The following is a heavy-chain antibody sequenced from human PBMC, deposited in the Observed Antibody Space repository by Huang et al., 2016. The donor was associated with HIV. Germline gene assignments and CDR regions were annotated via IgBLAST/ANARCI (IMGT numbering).Heavy chain of an antibody. V-gene: IGHV4-39*01. Sequence: QLQLQESGPGLVKPSETLSLTCTVSGGSVSSSSSYWGWIRQPPGKGLEWLGSIYYSGTTSYTPSLKSRLTMPVDTSKNELSLKLRSVTAADTAVYYCARHGGQLSPWYYGMDVWGQGTTVTASS. CDR2: IYYSGTT. J-gene: IGHJ6*02. CDR1: GGSVSSSSSY. CDR3: ARHGGQLSPWYYGMDV. D-gene: IGHD3-16*01.